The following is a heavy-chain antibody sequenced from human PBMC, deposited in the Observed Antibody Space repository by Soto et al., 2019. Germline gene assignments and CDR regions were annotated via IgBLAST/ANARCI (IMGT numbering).Heavy chain of an antibody. V-gene: IGHV1-8*01. Sequence: ASVKVSCKASGYTFTSYDINWVRQATGQGLEWMGWMNPNSGNTGYAQKFQGRVTMTRNTSISTAYMELSSLRSEDTAVYYCARGYSGSSPSSDAFDIWGQGTMVTVSS. D-gene: IGHD1-26*01. CDR3: ARGYSGSSPSSDAFDI. CDR1: GYTFTSYD. J-gene: IGHJ3*02. CDR2: MNPNSGNT.